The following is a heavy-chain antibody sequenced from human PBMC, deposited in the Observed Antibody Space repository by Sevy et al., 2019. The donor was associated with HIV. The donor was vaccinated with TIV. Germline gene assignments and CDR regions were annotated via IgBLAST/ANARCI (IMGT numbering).Heavy chain of an antibody. CDR3: ARDPPIGLDVFDI. J-gene: IGHJ3*02. V-gene: IGHV6-1*01. Sequence: SQTLSLTCAISGDSVSSNSGIWNWIRQSPSRGLEWLGRTYYRSKWYSDSAESVKSRIKISPDTAKNQFYLQLNSVTPEDTAVYYCARDPPIGLDVFDIWGQGTMVTVSS. CDR1: GDSVSSNSGI. CDR2: TYYRSKWYS. D-gene: IGHD1-26*01.